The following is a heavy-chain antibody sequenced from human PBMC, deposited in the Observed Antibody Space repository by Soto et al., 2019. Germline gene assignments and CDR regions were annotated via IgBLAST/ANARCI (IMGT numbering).Heavy chain of an antibody. CDR2: IIPIFATA. CDR1: GGTFSRNT. J-gene: IGHJ4*02. CDR3: ARQFDSDSSGYFYAY. V-gene: IGHV1-69*01. Sequence: QVQLVQSGAEVKKPGSSVKVSCKASGGTFSRNTFSWVRQAPGQGLEWMGGIIPIFATANYAQMFQGRLSITAVESTSTIYMDLRSLRSEDTAVYYCARQFDSDSSGYFYAYWGQGTLVTVSS. D-gene: IGHD3-22*01.